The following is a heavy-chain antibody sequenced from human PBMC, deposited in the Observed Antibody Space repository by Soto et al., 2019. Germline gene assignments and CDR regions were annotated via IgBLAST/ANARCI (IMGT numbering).Heavy chain of an antibody. D-gene: IGHD3-10*01. CDR3: AREMYYYGSGSHN. CDR2: ISYDGSNK. CDR1: GFTFSSYA. J-gene: IGHJ4*02. Sequence: PGGSLRLSCAASGFTFSSYAMHWVRQAPGKGLEWVAVISYDGSNKYYADSVKGRFTISRDNSKNTLYLQMNSLRAEDTAVYYCAREMYYYGSGSHNWGQGTLVTVSS. V-gene: IGHV3-30-3*01.